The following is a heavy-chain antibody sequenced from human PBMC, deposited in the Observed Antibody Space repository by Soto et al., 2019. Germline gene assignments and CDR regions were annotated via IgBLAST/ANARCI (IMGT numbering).Heavy chain of an antibody. Sequence: GGSLRHSCAASGFTFSSYAMSWVRQAPGKGLEWVSAISGSGGSTYYADSVKGRFTISRDNSKNTLYLQMNSLRAEDTAVYYCAKDYRGYCSSTSCHNFDYWGQGTLVTVSS. CDR3: AKDYRGYCSSTSCHNFDY. CDR1: GFTFSSYA. V-gene: IGHV3-23*01. D-gene: IGHD2-2*01. J-gene: IGHJ4*02. CDR2: ISGSGGST.